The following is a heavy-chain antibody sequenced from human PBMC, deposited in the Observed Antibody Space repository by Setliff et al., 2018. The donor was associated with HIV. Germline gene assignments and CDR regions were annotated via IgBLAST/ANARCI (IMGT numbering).Heavy chain of an antibody. CDR2: IYTSGST. CDR1: DGSISTGSYY. V-gene: IGHV4-61*02. CDR3: AREYSSSSANWYFDL. Sequence: LSLTCTVADGSISTGSYYWSWVRQPAGRGLEWIGRIYTSGSTNYNPSLKSRVTISVDTSKNQFSLKLSSVTAADTAVYYCAREYSSSSANWYFDLWGRGTLVTVSS. J-gene: IGHJ2*01. D-gene: IGHD6-6*01.